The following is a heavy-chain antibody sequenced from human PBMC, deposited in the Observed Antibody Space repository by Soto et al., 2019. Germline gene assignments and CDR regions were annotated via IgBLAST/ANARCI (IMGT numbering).Heavy chain of an antibody. D-gene: IGHD2-15*01. J-gene: IGHJ5*02. V-gene: IGHV4-39*01. CDR2: IYYSGST. Sequence: SETLSLTCTVSGGSISSSSYYWGWIRQPPGKGLEWIGSIYYSGSTYYNPSLKSRVTISVDTSKNQFSLKLSSVTAADTAVYYCARQVVAYCSGGRCYSPNRHWFDPWGQGTRVTVAS. CDR1: GGSISSSSYY. CDR3: ARQVVAYCSGGRCYSPNRHWFDP.